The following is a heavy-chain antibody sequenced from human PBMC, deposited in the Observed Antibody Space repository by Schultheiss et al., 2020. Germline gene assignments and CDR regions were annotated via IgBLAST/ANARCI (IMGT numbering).Heavy chain of an antibody. V-gene: IGHV3-21*01. J-gene: IGHJ3*02. Sequence: WGSLRLSCAASGFTFSSYSMNWVRQAPGKGLEWVSSISSSSSYIYYADSVKGRFTISRDNAKNSLYLQMNSLRAEDTAVYYCARYSSGWYRKAFDIWGQGTMVTVSS. D-gene: IGHD6-19*01. CDR2: ISSSSSYI. CDR1: GFTFSSYS. CDR3: ARYSSGWYRKAFDI.